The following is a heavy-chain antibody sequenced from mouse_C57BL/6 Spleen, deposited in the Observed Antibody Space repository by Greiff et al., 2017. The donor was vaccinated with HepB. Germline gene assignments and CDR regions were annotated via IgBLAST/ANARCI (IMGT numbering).Heavy chain of an antibody. CDR2: IYPRSGNT. V-gene: IGHV1-81*01. CDR1: GYTFTSYG. D-gene: IGHD4-1*01. CDR3: ASWDLGRGDLDY. J-gene: IGHJ2*01. Sequence: VQRVESGAELARPGASVKLSCKASGYTFTSYGISWVKQRTGQGLEWIGEIYPRSGNTYYNEKFKGKATLTADKSSSTAYMELRSLTSEDSAVYFCASWDLGRGDLDYWGQGTTLTVSS.